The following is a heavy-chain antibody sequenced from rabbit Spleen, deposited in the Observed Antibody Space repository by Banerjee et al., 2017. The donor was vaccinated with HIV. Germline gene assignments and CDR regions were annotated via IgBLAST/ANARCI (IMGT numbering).Heavy chain of an antibody. V-gene: IGHV1S45*01. D-gene: IGHD1-1*01. CDR3: ARDLVAVIGWNFNL. J-gene: IGHJ4*01. CDR1: GFTLSRYW. Sequence: EESGGDLVKPEGSLTLTCTASGFTLSRYWICWVRQAPGKGLEWIACINIFTGKSVYASWAKGRFIMSRPSSTTVTLQMTSLTTADTATYFCARDLVAVIGWNFNLWGPGTLVTVS. CDR2: INIFTGKS.